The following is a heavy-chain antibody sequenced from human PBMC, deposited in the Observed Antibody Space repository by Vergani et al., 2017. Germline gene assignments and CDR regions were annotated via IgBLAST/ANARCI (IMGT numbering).Heavy chain of an antibody. D-gene: IGHD4/OR15-4a*01. Sequence: QVQLVESGGGVVQPGRSLRLSCAASGFTFSSYGMHWVRQAPGKGLEWVAVIWYDGSNKYYADSVKGRFTISRDNSKNTLYLQMNSLRAEDTAVYYCARGALTMSLFDIWGHGTMVTVSS. V-gene: IGHV3-33*01. CDR2: IWYDGSNK. CDR1: GFTFSSYG. J-gene: IGHJ3*02. CDR3: ARGALTMSLFDI.